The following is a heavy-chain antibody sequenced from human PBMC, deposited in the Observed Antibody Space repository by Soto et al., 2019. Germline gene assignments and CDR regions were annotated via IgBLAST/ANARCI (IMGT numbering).Heavy chain of an antibody. V-gene: IGHV3-23*01. J-gene: IGHJ4*02. D-gene: IGHD6-6*01. Sequence: PGGSLRLSCAAAGFTFSGYAMSWVHQAPGKGLEWVSVISGSDDSTYYADSVKGRFTISRDNSKNTLYLQMNSLRAEDTAVYYCAKRSSSSTFDYWGQGTLVTVSS. CDR2: ISGSDDST. CDR3: AKRSSSSTFDY. CDR1: GFTFSGYA.